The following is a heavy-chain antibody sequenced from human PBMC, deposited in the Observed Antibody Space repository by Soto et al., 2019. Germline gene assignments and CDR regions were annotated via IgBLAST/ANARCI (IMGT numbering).Heavy chain of an antibody. CDR1: GYTFTSYD. D-gene: IGHD1-7*01. Sequence: ASVKVSCKASGYTFTSYDINWVRQATGQGLEWMGWMNPNSGNTGYAQKFQGRVTMTRDTSISTAYMELSRLRSDDTAVYYCARDLAGTTSSSHYGMDVWGQGTTVTVSS. CDR2: MNPNSGNT. J-gene: IGHJ6*02. V-gene: IGHV1-8*01. CDR3: ARDLAGTTSSSHYGMDV.